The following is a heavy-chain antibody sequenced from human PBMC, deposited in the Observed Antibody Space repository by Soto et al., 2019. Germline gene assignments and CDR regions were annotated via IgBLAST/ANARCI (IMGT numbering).Heavy chain of an antibody. Sequence: QVQLVQSGAEVKKPGSSVKVSCKASGGTFSSYAISWVRQAPGQGLEWMGGIIPIFGTANYAQKFQGRVTITADESTSTAYMELSSLRSEDTAVYYCARAFSGSGSYYYYYCGMDVWGQGTTVTVSS. CDR3: ARAFSGSGSYYYYYCGMDV. CDR2: IIPIFGTA. V-gene: IGHV1-69*12. J-gene: IGHJ6*02. CDR1: GGTFSSYA. D-gene: IGHD3-10*01.